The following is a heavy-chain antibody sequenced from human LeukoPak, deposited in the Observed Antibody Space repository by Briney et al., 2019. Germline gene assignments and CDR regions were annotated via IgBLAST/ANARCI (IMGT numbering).Heavy chain of an antibody. J-gene: IGHJ4*02. V-gene: IGHV3-7*04. CDR2: IKEDGSEK. CDR3: AMAYFF. CDR1: GFTFSSYG. D-gene: IGHD2/OR15-2a*01. Sequence: PGRSLRLSCAASGFTFSSYGMHWVRQAPGKGLEWVANIKEDGSEKNYVDSVKGRFTISRDNAKNSMYLQMNSLRAEDTAVYYCAMAYFFWGQGTLVTVSS.